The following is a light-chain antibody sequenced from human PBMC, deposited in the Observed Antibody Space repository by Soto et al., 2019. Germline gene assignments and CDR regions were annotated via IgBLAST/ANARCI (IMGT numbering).Light chain of an antibody. V-gene: IGKV4-1*01. CDR3: HQYINAPWT. CDR1: QSVLYSSNNNNY. CDR2: WAS. J-gene: IGKJ1*01. Sequence: DFVMTQSPDSLAVYLGERATINCKSSQSVLYSSNNNNYLSWYQQKPGQPPKLLIYWASTRESGVPDRFSGSGSGTDFTLTISSLQAEDVAVYYCHQYINAPWTFGQGTKVEIK.